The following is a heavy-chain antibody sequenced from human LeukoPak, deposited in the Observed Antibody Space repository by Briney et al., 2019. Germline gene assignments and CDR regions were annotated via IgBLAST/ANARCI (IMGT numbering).Heavy chain of an antibody. D-gene: IGHD4-17*01. CDR1: GGSFSGYY. Sequence: PSETLSLTCAVYGGSFSGYYWSWIRQPPGKGLEWIGEINHSGSTNYNPSLKSRVTTSVDTSKNQFSLKLSSVTAADTAVYYCARGDPTTVTPFDYWGQGTLVTVSS. CDR3: ARGDPTTVTPFDY. CDR2: INHSGST. V-gene: IGHV4-34*01. J-gene: IGHJ4*02.